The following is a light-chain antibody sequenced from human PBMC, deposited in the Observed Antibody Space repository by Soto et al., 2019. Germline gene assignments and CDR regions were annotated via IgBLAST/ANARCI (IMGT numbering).Light chain of an antibody. CDR2: EGT. CDR1: SSDVGSYNL. J-gene: IGLJ1*01. CDR3: CSYAGSSTYV. Sequence: QSALTQSASVSGSPGQSITISCTGTSSDVGSYNLDSWYQQHPGKAPKLMIYEGTKRPSGVSNRFSGSKSGNTASLTISGLQAEDEADYHCCSYAGSSTYVFGTGTKLTVL. V-gene: IGLV2-23*01.